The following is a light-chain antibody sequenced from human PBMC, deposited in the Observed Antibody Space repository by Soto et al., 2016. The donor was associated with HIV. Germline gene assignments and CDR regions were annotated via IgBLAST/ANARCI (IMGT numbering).Light chain of an antibody. CDR1: QSLVDSDGNTY. V-gene: IGKV2-30*01. J-gene: IGKJ3*01. CDR2: KVS. CDR3: MQGTHWPST. Sequence: DVVMTQSPLSLPVTLGQPASISCRSSQSLVDSDGNTYLNWFQQRPGQSPRRLIYKVSNRDSGVPDRFSGSGSGTDFTLKISRVEAEDVGVYYCMQGTHWPSTFGPGDQSGYQT.